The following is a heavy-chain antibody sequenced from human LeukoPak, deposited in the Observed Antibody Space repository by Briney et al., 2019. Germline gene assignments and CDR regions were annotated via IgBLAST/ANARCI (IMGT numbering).Heavy chain of an antibody. D-gene: IGHD1-26*01. CDR1: GFTFSSYW. J-gene: IGHJ4*02. CDR3: ARWGIVGATDY. CDR2: IKEDGGEA. Sequence: GGSLRLSCATSGFTFSSYWMTWVRQAPGKGLEWVANIKEDGGEAYYVGSVKGRFTVSRDNAKNSLYLQMNSLRVEDTAVYYCARWGIVGATDYWGQGTLVTVSS. V-gene: IGHV3-7*01.